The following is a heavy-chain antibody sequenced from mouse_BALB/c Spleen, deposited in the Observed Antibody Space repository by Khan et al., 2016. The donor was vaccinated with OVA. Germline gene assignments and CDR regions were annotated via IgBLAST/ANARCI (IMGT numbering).Heavy chain of an antibody. CDR1: GYTFTTYW. Sequence: VKLQESGAELAKPGASVEMSCKASGYTFTTYWMHWVKQRPGQGLEWIGYIDPSTGYTEYNQKFKDKATLTADKSSSTAYMQLSSLTSEDSAVYYCTRRGVYGIFAYWGQGTLVTVSA. CDR2: IDPSTGYT. D-gene: IGHD2-1*01. J-gene: IGHJ3*01. CDR3: TRRGVYGIFAY. V-gene: IGHV1-7*01.